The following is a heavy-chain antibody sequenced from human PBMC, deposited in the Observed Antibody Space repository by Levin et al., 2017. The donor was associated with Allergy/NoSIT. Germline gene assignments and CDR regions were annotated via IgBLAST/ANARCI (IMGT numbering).Heavy chain of an antibody. Sequence: GGSLRLSCAASGFTFSTYSMNWVRQAPGKGLEWVSSITSSSRHIYYADSVKGRFTISRDNAKNSLYLQMNSLRAEDTAVYYCARVILSDDSSGLGLDYYGMDVWGQGTTVTVSS. J-gene: IGHJ6*02. D-gene: IGHD3-22*01. CDR1: GFTFSTYS. CDR3: ARVILSDDSSGLGLDYYGMDV. CDR2: ITSSSRHI. V-gene: IGHV3-21*01.